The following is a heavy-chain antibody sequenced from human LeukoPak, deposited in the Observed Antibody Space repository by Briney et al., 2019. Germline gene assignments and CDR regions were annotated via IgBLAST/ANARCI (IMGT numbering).Heavy chain of an antibody. J-gene: IGHJ4*02. D-gene: IGHD3-16*02. Sequence: ASVKVSCKASGYTFTSYGVSWVRQAPGQGLEWMGWITVDNGNTHYAQNFQGRVTMTTDTSTSTVYMELRSLRSDDTAVYYCARGAGYDYVWKSYRYYDFWGQGTLVTVSS. CDR3: ARGAGYDYVWKSYRYYDF. CDR1: GYTFTSYG. V-gene: IGHV1-18*01. CDR2: ITVDNGNT.